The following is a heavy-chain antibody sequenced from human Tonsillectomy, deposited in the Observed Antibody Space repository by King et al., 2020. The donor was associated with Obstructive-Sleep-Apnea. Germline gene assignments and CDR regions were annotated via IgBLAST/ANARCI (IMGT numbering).Heavy chain of an antibody. CDR3: AKEPSHFDY. Sequence: QLVQSGGGVVQPGRSLRLSCAASGFTFSSYGMHWVRQAPGKGLEWVAVISYYGSNKYYADSVKGRFTISRDNSKNTLYLQMNSLRAEDTAVYYCAKEPSHFDYWGQGTLVTVSS. J-gene: IGHJ4*02. CDR2: ISYYGSNK. CDR1: GFTFSSYG. V-gene: IGHV3-30*18.